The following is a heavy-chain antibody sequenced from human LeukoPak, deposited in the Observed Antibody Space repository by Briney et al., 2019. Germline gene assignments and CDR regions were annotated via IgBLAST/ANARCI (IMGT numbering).Heavy chain of an antibody. CDR3: ARAYDILTAHDAFDI. Sequence: ASVKVSCKGSGYTLTNYGITWVRQAPGQGLEWMGWISAYNTNTNYAQKLQGRVTITTDTSTSTAYLELRSLRSDDTAVYYCARAYDILTAHDAFDIWGQGTMVTVSS. D-gene: IGHD3-9*01. V-gene: IGHV1-18*01. J-gene: IGHJ3*02. CDR1: GYTLTNYG. CDR2: ISAYNTNT.